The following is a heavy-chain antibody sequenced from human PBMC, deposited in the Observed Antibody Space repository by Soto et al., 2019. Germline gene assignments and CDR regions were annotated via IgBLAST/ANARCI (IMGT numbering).Heavy chain of an antibody. Sequence: GGSLSLSCAASGITFSSYSMNWVRQAPGKGLEWVSSISSTGTYIDYADSVKGRFTISRDNAKNSLFLQMDSLRAEDAALYYCARCGYSQGFFDPWGQGILVTVSS. CDR1: GITFSSYS. D-gene: IGHD5-12*01. J-gene: IGHJ5*02. CDR2: ISSTGTYI. CDR3: ARCGYSQGFFDP. V-gene: IGHV3-21*01.